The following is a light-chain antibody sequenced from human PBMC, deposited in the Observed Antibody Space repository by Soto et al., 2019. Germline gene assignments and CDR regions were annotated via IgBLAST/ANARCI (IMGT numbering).Light chain of an antibody. V-gene: IGKV1-39*01. J-gene: IGKJ5*01. CDR1: QSISIY. CDR2: GAS. CDR3: RQTYNTSEIT. Sequence: DIQMTQSPSSLSASVVDRVTITCRASQSISIYLNWYQLKPGKAPNLLMYGASYLKSGVPTRFSGSGSGTDFTLTISSLQQEDFAIYYCRQTYNTSEITFGQGTRLEIK.